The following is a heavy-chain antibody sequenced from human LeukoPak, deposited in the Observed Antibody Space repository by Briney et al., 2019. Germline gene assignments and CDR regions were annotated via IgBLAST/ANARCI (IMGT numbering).Heavy chain of an antibody. CDR1: GFTFSSYA. V-gene: IGHV3-23*01. D-gene: IGHD3-16*02. CDR2: ISGDGYST. CDR3: AKDFGRYLGGPGY. Sequence: PGGSLRLSCVASGFTFSSYAMNWVRQAPGGGLEWVSGISGDGYSTYYADSVKGRFAISRDNSKSTLYLQMNSLRAEDTAVYYCAKDFGRYLGGPGYWGRGTRVTVSS. J-gene: IGHJ4*02.